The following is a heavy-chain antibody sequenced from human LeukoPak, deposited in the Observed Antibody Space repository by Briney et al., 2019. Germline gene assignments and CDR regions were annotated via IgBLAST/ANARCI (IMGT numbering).Heavy chain of an antibody. CDR2: IWYDGSNK. Sequence: GRSLRLSCAASGFTFSSDGMHWVRQAPGKGLEWVSVIWYDGSNKYYADSVKGRFTISRDNSKNTLYLQMNSLRAEDTAVYYCARDESGYYYFDYWGQGTLVTVSS. V-gene: IGHV3-33*01. J-gene: IGHJ4*02. CDR1: GFTFSSDG. D-gene: IGHD3-3*01. CDR3: ARDESGYYYFDY.